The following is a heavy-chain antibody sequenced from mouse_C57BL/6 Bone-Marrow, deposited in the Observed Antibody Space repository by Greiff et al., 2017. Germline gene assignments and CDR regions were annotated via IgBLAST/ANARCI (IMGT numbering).Heavy chain of an antibody. V-gene: IGHV1-63*01. D-gene: IGHD2-3*01. Sequence: VKLQESGAELVRPGTSVKMSYKASGYTFTNYWIGWAKQRPGHGLEWIGDIYPGGGYTNYKEKFKGKATLTADKSSSTAYMQFSSLTSEDSAIYYCARGLLQYFDVWGTGTTVTVSS. J-gene: IGHJ1*03. CDR1: GYTFTNYW. CDR2: IYPGGGYT. CDR3: ARGLLQYFDV.